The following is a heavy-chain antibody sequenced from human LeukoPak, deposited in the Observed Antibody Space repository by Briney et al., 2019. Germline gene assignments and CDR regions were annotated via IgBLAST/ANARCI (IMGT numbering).Heavy chain of an antibody. CDR1: GYTFTSYG. Sequence: ASVKVSCKASGYTFTSYGISWVRQAPGQGLEWMGWISAYNGNTNYAQKFQGRVTITRKTSISTAYMELSSLRSEDTAVYYCARGSIWCGEYYYWGQGTLVTVSS. CDR3: ARGSIWCGEYYY. D-gene: IGHD3-10*01. V-gene: IGHV1-18*01. CDR2: ISAYNGNT. J-gene: IGHJ4*02.